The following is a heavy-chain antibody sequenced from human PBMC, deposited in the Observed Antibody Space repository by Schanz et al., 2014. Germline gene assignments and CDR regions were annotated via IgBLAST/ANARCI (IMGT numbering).Heavy chain of an antibody. V-gene: IGHV3-23*04. Sequence: VQLVESGGGLVQPGGSLRLSCAASGFTFSYYSLNWVRQAPGKGLEWLSYTKAGGRDIHYADSVKGRFTISRDNSKNTLSLQLNSLRADDTAVYYCAKHLYQYNYYGMDVWGQGTTVTVSS. J-gene: IGHJ6*02. CDR3: AKHLYQYNYYGMDV. D-gene: IGHD2-2*02. CDR2: TKAGGRDI. CDR1: GFTFSYYS.